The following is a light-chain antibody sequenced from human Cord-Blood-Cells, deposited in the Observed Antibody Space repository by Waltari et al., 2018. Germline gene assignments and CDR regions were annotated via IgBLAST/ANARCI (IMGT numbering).Light chain of an antibody. V-gene: IGLV6-57*02. Sequence: HSVSESPGKTVTISCTGSSGSIDSNYVQWYQQRPGRAPTTVIYEDNQRPSGVPDRFSGSIDSSSNSASLTISGLKTEDEADYYCQSYDSSNHVVFGGGTKLTVL. CDR3: QSYDSSNHVV. CDR1: SGSIDSNY. CDR2: EDN. J-gene: IGLJ2*01.